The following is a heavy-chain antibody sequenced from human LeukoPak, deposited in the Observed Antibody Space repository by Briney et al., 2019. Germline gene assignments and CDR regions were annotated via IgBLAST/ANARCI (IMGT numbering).Heavy chain of an antibody. J-gene: IGHJ3*02. CDR3: RLGSDMTTVTTVPLDAFDI. V-gene: IGHV1-69-2*01. CDR1: GYTFTDYY. Sequence: ATVKISCKVSGYTFTDYYMHWVQQAPGKGLEWMGLVDPEVGETIYAEKFQGRVTITADTSTDTAYMELSSLRSEDTAVYYCRLGSDMTTVTTVPLDAFDIWGQGTMVTVSS. CDR2: VDPEVGET. D-gene: IGHD4-17*01.